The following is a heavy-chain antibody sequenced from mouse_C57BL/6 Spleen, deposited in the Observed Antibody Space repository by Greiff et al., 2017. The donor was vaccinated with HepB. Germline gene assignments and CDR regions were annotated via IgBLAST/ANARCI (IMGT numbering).Heavy chain of an antibody. CDR1: GYTFTDYE. J-gene: IGHJ2*01. CDR2: IDPETGGT. D-gene: IGHD1-1*01. Sequence: QVQLQQSGAELVRPGASVTLSCKASGYTFTDYEMHWVKQTPVHGLEWIGAIDPETGGTAYNQKFKGKAILTADKSSSTAYMELRGLTSEDSAVYYCTREEGTYYGSSYLYYFDYWGQGTTLTVSS. CDR3: TREEGTYYGSSYLYYFDY. V-gene: IGHV1-15*01.